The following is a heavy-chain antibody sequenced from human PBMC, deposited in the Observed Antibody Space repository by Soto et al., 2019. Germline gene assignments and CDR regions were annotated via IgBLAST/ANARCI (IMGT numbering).Heavy chain of an antibody. CDR2: ISGSGGST. Sequence: PSETLSLTCAVSGGSISSSNWWSWVRQPPGKGLEWVSAISGSGGSTYYADSVKGRFTISRDNSKNTLYLQMNSLRAEDTAVYYCAKSAETPRRGYSYGYEYWGQGTLVTVSS. V-gene: IGHV3-23*01. CDR1: GGSISSSN. D-gene: IGHD5-18*01. J-gene: IGHJ4*02. CDR3: AKSAETPRRGYSYGYEY.